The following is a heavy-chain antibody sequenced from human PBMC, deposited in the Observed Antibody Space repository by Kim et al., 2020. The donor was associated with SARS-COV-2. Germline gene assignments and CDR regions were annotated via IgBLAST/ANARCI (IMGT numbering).Heavy chain of an antibody. CDR3: ARDYYDSEGDAFDI. V-gene: IGHV3-53*01. CDR2: IYSGGST. J-gene: IGHJ3*02. CDR1: GFTVSSNY. D-gene: IGHD3-22*01. Sequence: GGSLRLSCAASGFTVSSNYMSWVRQAPGKGLEWVSVIYSGGSTYYADSVKGRFTISRDNSKNTLYLQMNSLRAEDTAVYYCARDYYDSEGDAFDIWGQGTMVTVSS.